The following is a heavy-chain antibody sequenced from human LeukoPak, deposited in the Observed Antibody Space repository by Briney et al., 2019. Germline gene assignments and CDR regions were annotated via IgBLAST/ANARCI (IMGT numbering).Heavy chain of an antibody. CDR3: AKAKYSSSSDLLDY. D-gene: IGHD6-6*01. CDR2: SGSGGST. V-gene: IGHV3-23*01. CDR1: GFPFSSYG. Sequence: GGSLRLSCAASGFPFSSYGMHWVRQAPGKGLEWVSTSGSGGSTYYADSVKGRFTISRDISKNTLFLQMNSLRADDTAVYYCAKAKYSSSSDLLDYWGQGTLVTVSS. J-gene: IGHJ4*02.